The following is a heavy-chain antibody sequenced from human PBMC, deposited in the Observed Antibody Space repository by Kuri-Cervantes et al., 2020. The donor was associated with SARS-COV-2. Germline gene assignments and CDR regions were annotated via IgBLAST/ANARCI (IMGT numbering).Heavy chain of an antibody. CDR2: ISYDGSNK. J-gene: IGHJ4*02. V-gene: IGHV3-30-3*01. CDR3: ARESLGYDSSWFDY. Sequence: GESLKISCAASGFTFSSYAMHWVRQAPGKGLEWVAVISYDGSNKYYADSVKGRFTISRDNSKNTLYLQMNSLRAEDTAMYYCARESLGYDSSWFDYWGQGTLVTVSS. CDR1: GFTFSSYA. D-gene: IGHD3-22*01.